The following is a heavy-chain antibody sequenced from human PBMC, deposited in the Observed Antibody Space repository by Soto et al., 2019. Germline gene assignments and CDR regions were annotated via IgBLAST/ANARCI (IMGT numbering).Heavy chain of an antibody. CDR3: ARDPTCSRTSCYVYYYYYGMEV. D-gene: IGHD2-2*01. CDR1: GYTFTSYG. Sequence: ASVKVSCKASGYTFTSYGISWVRQAPGQGLEWMGWISAYNGNTNYAQKLQGRVTMTTDTSTSTAYMELRSLRSDDTAVYYCARDPTCSRTSCYVYYYYYGMEVGAQGTTVTVS. CDR2: ISAYNGNT. J-gene: IGHJ6*02. V-gene: IGHV1-18*04.